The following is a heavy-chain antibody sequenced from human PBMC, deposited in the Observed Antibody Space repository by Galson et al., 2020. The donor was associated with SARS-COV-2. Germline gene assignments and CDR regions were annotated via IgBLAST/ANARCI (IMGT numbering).Heavy chain of an antibody. D-gene: IGHD2-15*01. CDR2: IYYTGST. V-gene: IGHV4-59*08. Sequence: SETLSLTCSVSGGSIRSYYRSWVRQLPGKGLEWIGNIYYTGSTQYNPSLQSRITISIDMSNNQFSLRLTSVTAADTAVYYCARDTPNYGMDVWGQGTTVTVSS. CDR1: GGSIRSYY. J-gene: IGHJ6*02. CDR3: ARDTPNYGMDV.